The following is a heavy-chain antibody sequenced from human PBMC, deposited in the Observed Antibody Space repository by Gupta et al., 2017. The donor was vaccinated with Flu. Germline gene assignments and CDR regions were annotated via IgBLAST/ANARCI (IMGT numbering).Heavy chain of an antibody. J-gene: IGHJ5*02. Sequence: QVQLVESGGGVVQPGRSLRLSCAASGFTFSSYGMHWVRQAPGKGLEWVAVIWYDGSNKYYADSVKGRFTISRDNSKNTLYLQMNSLRAEDTAVYYCARDLGVTTVPGGWFDPWGQGTLVTVSS. D-gene: IGHD4-17*01. CDR1: GFTFSSYG. V-gene: IGHV3-33*01. CDR2: IWYDGSNK. CDR3: ARDLGVTTVPGGWFDP.